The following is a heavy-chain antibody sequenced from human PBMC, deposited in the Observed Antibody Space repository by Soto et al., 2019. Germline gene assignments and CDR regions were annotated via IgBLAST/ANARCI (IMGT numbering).Heavy chain of an antibody. CDR3: ARDWYPRFDP. V-gene: IGHV1-18*01. CDR2: INPSSGET. J-gene: IGHJ5*02. Sequence: ASVKVSCKASGCTFSTYGITWVRQAPGQGLEWMGWINPSSGETNYAQNFQGRVTVTTDTSVTTAYLELRNLRSDDTAAYYCARDWYPRFDPWGQGTLVTVSS. CDR1: GCTFSTYG. D-gene: IGHD6-13*01.